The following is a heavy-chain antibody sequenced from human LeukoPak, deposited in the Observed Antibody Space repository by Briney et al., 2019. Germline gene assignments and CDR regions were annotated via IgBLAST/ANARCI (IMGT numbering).Heavy chain of an antibody. D-gene: IGHD6-13*01. V-gene: IGHV3-21*01. CDR2: ISSSSSYI. CDR3: ARAGSSWSDAFDI. J-gene: IGHJ3*02. Sequence: GGSLRLSCAASGFTFSSYSMNWVRQAPGKGLEWVSSISSSSSYIYYADSVKGRFTISRDNAKNSLYLQMNSLRAEDTAVYYCARAGSSWSDAFDIWGQGTMVTVPS. CDR1: GFTFSSYS.